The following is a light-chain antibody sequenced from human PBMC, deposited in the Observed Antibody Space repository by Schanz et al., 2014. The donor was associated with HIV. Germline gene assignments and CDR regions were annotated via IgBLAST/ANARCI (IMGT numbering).Light chain of an antibody. Sequence: QSVLTQPPSASGSPGHSVTISCTGTTSDIGAYNYVSWYQLYPGRAPKLIIFEVNRRPSGVPNRFSGSKSGNTASLTVSELLAEDEGDYYCSSLAADNTLVFGGGTKLTVL. V-gene: IGLV2-8*01. CDR1: TSDIGAYNY. J-gene: IGLJ2*01. CDR2: EVN. CDR3: SSLAADNTLV.